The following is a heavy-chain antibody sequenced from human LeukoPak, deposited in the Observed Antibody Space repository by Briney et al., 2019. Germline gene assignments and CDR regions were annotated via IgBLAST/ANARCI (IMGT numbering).Heavy chain of an antibody. V-gene: IGHV4-59*08. CDR1: GGSISGHY. Sequence: SETLSLTCTVSGGSISGHYWSWIRQPPGKGLEWIGYIYYSGSTNYNPSLKSRVTISIDTSKNQFSLKLSSVTAADTAVYYCATAYYYYHGLDVWGQGTTVTVSS. J-gene: IGHJ6*02. CDR2: IYYSGST. CDR3: ATAYYYYHGLDV.